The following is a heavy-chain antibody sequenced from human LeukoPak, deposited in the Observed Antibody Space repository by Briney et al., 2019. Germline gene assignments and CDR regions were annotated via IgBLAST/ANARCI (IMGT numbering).Heavy chain of an antibody. CDR2: IYHSGST. D-gene: IGHD6-19*01. Sequence: SGTLSLTCAVSGGSISSSNWWSWVRQPPGKGLEWIGEIYHSGSTNYNPSLKSRVTISVDKSKNQFSLKLSSVTAADTAVYYCARVPVAGTYYYYYGMGVWGQGTTVTVSS. CDR1: GGSISSSNW. V-gene: IGHV4-4*02. CDR3: ARVPVAGTYYYYYGMGV. J-gene: IGHJ6*02.